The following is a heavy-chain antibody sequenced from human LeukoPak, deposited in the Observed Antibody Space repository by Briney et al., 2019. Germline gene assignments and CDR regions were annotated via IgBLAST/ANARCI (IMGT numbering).Heavy chain of an antibody. V-gene: IGHV3-7*01. CDR3: ASGRQLGY. Sequence: XAPXXGLEWVANIKEDGSEKYYVDSVKGRFTISRDNARNSLYLQMNSLRAEDTAVYYCASGRQLGYWGQGTLVTVSS. D-gene: IGHD6-13*01. J-gene: IGHJ4*02. CDR2: IKEDGSEK.